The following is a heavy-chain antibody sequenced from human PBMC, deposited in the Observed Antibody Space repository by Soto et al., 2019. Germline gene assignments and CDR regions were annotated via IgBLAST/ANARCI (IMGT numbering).Heavy chain of an antibody. CDR1: GCTLSSYS. J-gene: IGHJ4*02. CDR3: AKQAPEGLWGSNTGSYYFDY. D-gene: IGHD3-16*01. CDR2: ISSSSSTI. V-gene: IGHV3-48*01. Sequence: EVQLVESGGGLVQPGGSLRLSCAASGCTLSSYSMNWVRQAPGKGLEWVSYISSSSSTIYYADSVKGRFTISRDNAKNSLYLQMKSLRAEDTAVYYCAKQAPEGLWGSNTGSYYFDYWGQGTLVTVSS.